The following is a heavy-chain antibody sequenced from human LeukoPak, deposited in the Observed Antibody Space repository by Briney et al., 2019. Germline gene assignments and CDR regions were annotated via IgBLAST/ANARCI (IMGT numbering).Heavy chain of an antibody. Sequence: GGSLRLSCAASGFTFTSYWMTWVRQAPGKGLEWVANIKQDGSEKYYVNSAKGRFTISRDNARNSLYLQMNNLRAEDTAVYYCSRGEFEWIQGSYGLSVWGQGTTVTVS. V-gene: IGHV3-7*01. D-gene: IGHD5-18*01. J-gene: IGHJ6*02. CDR2: IKQDGSEK. CDR3: SRGEFEWIQGSYGLSV. CDR1: GFTFTSYW.